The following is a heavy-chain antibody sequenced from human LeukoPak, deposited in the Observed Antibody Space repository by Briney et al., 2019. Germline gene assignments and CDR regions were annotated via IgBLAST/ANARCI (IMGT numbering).Heavy chain of an antibody. V-gene: IGHV1-46*01. J-gene: IGHJ4*02. Sequence: ASVKVSCKASGYTFTSYYMHWVRQAPGQGLEWMEIINPSGGSTSYAQKFQGRVTMTRDTSTSTVYMELSSLRSEDTAVYYCARSRGKGVRPLAPFDYWGQGTLVTVSS. D-gene: IGHD3-10*01. CDR1: GYTFTSYY. CDR3: ARSRGKGVRPLAPFDY. CDR2: INPSGGST.